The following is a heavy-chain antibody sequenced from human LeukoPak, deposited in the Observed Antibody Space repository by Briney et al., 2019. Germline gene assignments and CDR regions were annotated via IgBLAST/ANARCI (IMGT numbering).Heavy chain of an antibody. D-gene: IGHD3-22*01. CDR3: ARSRSSGYYYDDAFDI. CDR2: ISAYNGNT. J-gene: IGHJ3*02. V-gene: IGHV1-18*01. CDR1: GYTFTSYG. Sequence: GESLKISCKASGYTFTSYGISWVRQAPGQGLEWMGWISAYNGNTNYAQKLQGRVTMTTDTSTSTAYMELRSLRSDDTAVYYCARSRSSGYYYDDAFDIWGQGTMVTVSS.